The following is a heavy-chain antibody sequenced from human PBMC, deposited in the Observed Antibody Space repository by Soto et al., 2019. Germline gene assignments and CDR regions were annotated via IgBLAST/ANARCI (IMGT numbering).Heavy chain of an antibody. CDR2: ISSGSSYI. D-gene: IGHD3-10*01. J-gene: IGHJ5*01. CDR3: ARDILSGGAYPDS. Sequence: PGGSLRLSCAASGFTFSTYTMNWVRQAPGKGLEWISSISSGSSYIYYAGSVKGRFTISRDNAKNSLFLQMNSLRADDTDVYYCARDILSGGAYPDSWGQGTKVTVSS. V-gene: IGHV3-21*01. CDR1: GFTFSTYT.